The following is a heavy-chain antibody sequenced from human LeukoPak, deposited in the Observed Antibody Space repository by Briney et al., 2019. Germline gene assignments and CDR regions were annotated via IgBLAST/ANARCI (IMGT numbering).Heavy chain of an antibody. CDR2: IYYSGST. V-gene: IGHV4-59*08. Sequence: PSETLSLTCTVSGGSISSYYWSWIRQPPGKGLEWIGYIYYSGSTNYNPSLKSRVTISVDTSKNQFSLKLSSVTAADTAVYYCARHVKSRAYSSKGEYGMDVWGQGTTVTVSS. CDR3: ARHVKSRAYSSKGEYGMDV. J-gene: IGHJ6*02. D-gene: IGHD6-13*01. CDR1: GGSISSYY.